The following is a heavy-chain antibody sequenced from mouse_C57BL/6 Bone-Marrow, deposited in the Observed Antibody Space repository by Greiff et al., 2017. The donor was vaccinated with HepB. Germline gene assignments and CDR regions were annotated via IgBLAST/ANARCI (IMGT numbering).Heavy chain of an antibody. CDR2: IYPSDSET. CDR3: ARSRYYGRREFAF. J-gene: IGHJ3*01. D-gene: IGHD2-1*01. V-gene: IGHV1-61*01. Sequence: QVHVKQPGAELVRPGSSVKLSCKASGYTFTSYWMDWVKQRPGQGLEWIGNIYPSDSETHYNQKFKDKATLTVDKSSSTAYMQLSSLTSEDSAVYYCARSRYYGRREFAFWGRGTVITVTA. CDR1: GYTFTSYW.